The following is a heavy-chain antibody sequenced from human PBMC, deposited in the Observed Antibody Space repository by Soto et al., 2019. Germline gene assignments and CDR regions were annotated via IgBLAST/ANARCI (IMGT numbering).Heavy chain of an antibody. J-gene: IGHJ6*02. Sequence: QVQLVESGGGVVQPGRSLRLSCAASGFTFSSYGMQWVRQAPGKGLEWVAVISYDGSNKYYADSVKGRFTISRDNSKNTLYLQMNSLRAEDTAVYYCEKDWDTVVVSAIRYGMDVWGQGTTVTVSS. CDR2: ISYDGSNK. V-gene: IGHV3-30*18. D-gene: IGHD2-21*02. CDR3: EKDWDTVVVSAIRYGMDV. CDR1: GFTFSSYG.